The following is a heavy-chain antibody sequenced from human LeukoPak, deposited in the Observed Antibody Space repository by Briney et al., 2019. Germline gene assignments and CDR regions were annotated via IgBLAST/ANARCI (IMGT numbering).Heavy chain of an antibody. Sequence: ASVKVSCKASGYTFTGYYLHWVRQAPGQGLEWMGWINPKSGYTNYAQKFQGWVTMTRDTSISTAYMELSRLRSDDTAVYYCAREHGSNSSYWFDPWGQGTLVTVSS. J-gene: IGHJ5*02. CDR3: AREHGSNSSYWFDP. CDR1: GYTFTGYY. D-gene: IGHD1-26*01. CDR2: INPKSGYT. V-gene: IGHV1-2*04.